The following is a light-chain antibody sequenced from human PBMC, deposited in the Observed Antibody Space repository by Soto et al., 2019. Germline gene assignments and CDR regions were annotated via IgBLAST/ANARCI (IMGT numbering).Light chain of an antibody. CDR2: EVS. J-gene: IGLJ2*01. V-gene: IGLV2-8*01. CDR1: SSDVGGYNY. Sequence: QSALTQPPSASGSPGQSVTISCTGTSSDVGGYNYVSWYQQHPGKVPKLMIYEVSKRPSGVPDRFSGSKSGNTASLTVSGLQAEDEADYYCSSYAGNRNSPVVFGGGTKLTVL. CDR3: SSYAGNRNSPVV.